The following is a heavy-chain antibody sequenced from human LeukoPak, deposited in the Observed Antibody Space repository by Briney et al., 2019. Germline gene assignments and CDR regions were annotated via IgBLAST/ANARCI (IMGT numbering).Heavy chain of an antibody. J-gene: IGHJ6*03. D-gene: IGHD3-10*01. Sequence: SQTLSLTCTVSGDAISSGDYYWSWIRQPAGKGLEWIGRISSSGSTNYNPSLKSRVTISVDTSKNQFSLKLSSVTAADTAVYYCAREGYYGSGSAGPYYYYYMDVWGKGTTVTVSS. CDR2: ISSSGST. CDR1: GDAISSGDYY. V-gene: IGHV4-61*02. CDR3: AREGYYGSGSAGPYYYYYMDV.